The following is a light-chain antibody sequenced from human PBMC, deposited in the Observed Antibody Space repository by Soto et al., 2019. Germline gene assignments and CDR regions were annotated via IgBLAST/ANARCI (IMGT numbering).Light chain of an antibody. V-gene: IGKV3-15*01. Sequence: EIVLTQSPATLSLSPGERATLCFRASQSVSSYLAWFQQRPGQAPRLLIYRASTRATNIPARFSGSGSGTEFTLTISSLQSEDFALYYCQQYHNLWTFGQGTKVDI. CDR2: RAS. J-gene: IGKJ1*01. CDR3: QQYHNLWT. CDR1: QSVSSY.